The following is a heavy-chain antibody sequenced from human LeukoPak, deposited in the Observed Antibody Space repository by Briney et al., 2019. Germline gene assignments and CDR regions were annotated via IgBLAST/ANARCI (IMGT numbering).Heavy chain of an antibody. Sequence: PGGSLRLSCTASGFTFSSYAMSWVRQAPGKGLEWVSGISGSGGSTYYADSVKGRFTISRDIPKNTLYLQMNSLRAEDTAVYYCAKSRSGSSNWALRIFDNWGQGTLVSVSS. CDR3: AKSRSGSSNWALRIFDN. CDR1: GFTFSSYA. CDR2: ISGSGGST. J-gene: IGHJ4*02. D-gene: IGHD6-13*01. V-gene: IGHV3-23*01.